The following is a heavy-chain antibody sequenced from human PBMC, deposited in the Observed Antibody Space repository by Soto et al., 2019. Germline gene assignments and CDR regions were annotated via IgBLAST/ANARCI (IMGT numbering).Heavy chain of an antibody. CDR2: IYPGDSDT. CDR3: ARHRELVVAATGGWFDP. Sequence: PGESLKISCKGSGYSFTSYWIVWVRQMPGKGLEWMGIIYPGDSDTRYSPSFQGQVTISADKSISTAYLQWSSLKASDTAMYYCARHRELVVAATGGWFDPWGQGTLVTVSS. CDR1: GYSFTSYW. D-gene: IGHD2-15*01. J-gene: IGHJ5*02. V-gene: IGHV5-51*01.